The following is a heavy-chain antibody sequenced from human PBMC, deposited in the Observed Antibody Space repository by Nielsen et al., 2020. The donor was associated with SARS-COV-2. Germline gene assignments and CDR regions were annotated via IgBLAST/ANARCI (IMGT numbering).Heavy chain of an antibody. Sequence: GESLKISCAASGFTFSSYWMHWVRQAPGKGLVWVSRINSDGSSTSYADSVKGRFTISRDNAKNTLYLQMNSLRAEDTAVYYCASHYDSSGYYYVPPTQYGMDVWGQGTTVTVSS. CDR3: ASHYDSSGYYYVPPTQYGMDV. V-gene: IGHV3-74*01. CDR1: GFTFSSYW. D-gene: IGHD3-22*01. CDR2: INSDGSST. J-gene: IGHJ6*02.